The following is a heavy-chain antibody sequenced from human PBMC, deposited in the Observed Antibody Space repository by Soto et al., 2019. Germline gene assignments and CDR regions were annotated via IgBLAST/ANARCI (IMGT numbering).Heavy chain of an antibody. CDR1: GFTFSSYW. D-gene: IGHD5-12*01. CDR3: ARDRYSGYGRRANTLDY. J-gene: IGHJ4*02. CDR2: INSDGSST. Sequence: GGSLRLSCAASGFTFSSYWMHWVRQAPGKGLVWVSRINSDGSSTSYADSVKGRFTISRDNAKNTLYLQMNSLRAEDTAVYYCARDRYSGYGRRANTLDYWGQGTLVTAPQ. V-gene: IGHV3-74*01.